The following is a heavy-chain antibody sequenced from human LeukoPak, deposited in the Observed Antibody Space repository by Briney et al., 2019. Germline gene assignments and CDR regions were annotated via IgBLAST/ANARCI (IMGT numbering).Heavy chain of an antibody. CDR2: ISPSTTYI. J-gene: IGHJ6*03. D-gene: IGHD6-6*01. CDR3: ASISAAGWNYYYYYMDV. V-gene: IGHV3-21*01. CDR1: GFTFSDYT. Sequence: GGSLRLSCAASGFTFSDYTMNWVRQAPGKGLEWVSSISPSTTYIYYADSVKGRFTISRDNAKNSLYLQMNSLRAEDTAVYYCASISAAGWNYYYYYMDVWGKGTTVTISS.